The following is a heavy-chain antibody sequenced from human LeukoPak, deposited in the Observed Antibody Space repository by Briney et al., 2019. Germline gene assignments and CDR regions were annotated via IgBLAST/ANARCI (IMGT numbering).Heavy chain of an antibody. J-gene: IGHJ4*02. D-gene: IGHD3-22*01. CDR3: ARAYYYDSSGYSRHYFDY. CDR1: GFTFSDYY. V-gene: IGHV3-11*04. Sequence: GGSLRLSCAASGFTFSDYYMTWIRQAPGKGLEWVSYISGSGNTIYYADSVKGRFTISRDNSKNTLYLQMNSLRAEDTAVYYCARAYYYDSSGYSRHYFDYWGQGPLVTVSS. CDR2: ISGSGNTI.